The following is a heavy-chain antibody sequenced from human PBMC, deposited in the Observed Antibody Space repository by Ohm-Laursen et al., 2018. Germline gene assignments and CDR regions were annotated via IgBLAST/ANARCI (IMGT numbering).Heavy chain of an antibody. CDR2: IYYRGST. V-gene: IGHV4-59*11. CDR1: GPPLRTQY. CDR3: ARRGHAFDI. Sequence: LSLTCTVSGPPLRTQYWSWTRQPPAKGLEWIGYIYYRGSTNYNPSLKSRFTISLNTSKNQFSLKLSSVSAAGTAVYYCARRGHAFDIWGQGTMVTVSS. J-gene: IGHJ3*02.